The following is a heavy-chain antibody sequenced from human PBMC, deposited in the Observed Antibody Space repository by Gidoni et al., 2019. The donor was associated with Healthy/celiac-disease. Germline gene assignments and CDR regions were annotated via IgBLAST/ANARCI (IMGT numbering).Heavy chain of an antibody. CDR1: GYTFTGYY. J-gene: IGHJ4*02. D-gene: IGHD5-12*01. V-gene: IGHV1-2*02. CDR2: IKPNSGGR. CDR3: ARVPDNYLVAPFDY. Sequence: QVQLVQSGAEVQKPGASVKVSCKASGYTFTGYYMHWVRRAPGQGLEWMGWIKPNSGGRNYAQKFQGRVTMTRDTSFSTAYMELGRLRSDDTAVYYCARVPDNYLVAPFDYWGQGTLVTVSS.